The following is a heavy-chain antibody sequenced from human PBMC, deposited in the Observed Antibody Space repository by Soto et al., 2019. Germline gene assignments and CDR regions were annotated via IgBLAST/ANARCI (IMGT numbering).Heavy chain of an antibody. Sequence: ASVKVSCKASGYTFTSYAISWVRQAPGQGLEWMGWISPLTGNVKYSQKFQGRVTLTTDTSTSTAYMEMRSLTSDDTAMYYCARDSGARPEYFQEWGQGTLVTVSS. CDR2: ISPLTGNV. CDR1: GYTFTSYA. J-gene: IGHJ1*01. D-gene: IGHD4-17*01. CDR3: ARDSGARPEYFQE. V-gene: IGHV1-18*01.